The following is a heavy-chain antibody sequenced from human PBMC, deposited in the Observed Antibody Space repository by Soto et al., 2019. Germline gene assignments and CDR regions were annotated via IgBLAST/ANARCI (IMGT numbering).Heavy chain of an antibody. V-gene: IGHV1-8*01. J-gene: IGHJ4*02. D-gene: IGHD1-7*01. CDR3: ARGRSITGTTLFGY. Sequence: QVQLVQSGAEVKKPGASVKVFCKASGYTFTSYDINWVRQATGQGLEWMGWMNPNSGNTGYAQKFQGRVTMTRNTSISTAYMELSSLRSEDTAVYYCARGRSITGTTLFGYWGQGTLVTVSS. CDR2: MNPNSGNT. CDR1: GYTFTSYD.